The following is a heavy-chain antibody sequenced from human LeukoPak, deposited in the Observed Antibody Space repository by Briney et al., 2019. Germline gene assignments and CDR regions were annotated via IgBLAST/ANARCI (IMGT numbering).Heavy chain of an antibody. CDR1: GFTFSSYA. J-gene: IGHJ4*02. CDR3: TTDLSDY. Sequence: GGSLRLSCAASGFTFSSYAMHWVRQATGKGLEWVAVISYDGSNKYYADSVKGRFTISRDNSKNTLYLQMNSLRAEDTAVYYCTTDLSDYWGQGTLVTVSS. V-gene: IGHV3-30-3*01. CDR2: ISYDGSNK.